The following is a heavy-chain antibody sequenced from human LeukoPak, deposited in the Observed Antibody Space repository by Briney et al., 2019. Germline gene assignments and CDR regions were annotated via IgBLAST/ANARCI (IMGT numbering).Heavy chain of an antibody. CDR1: GYTFTGYY. D-gene: IGHD4-23*01. CDR3: ARRGNPVGGVDAFNI. V-gene: IGHV1-2*02. Sequence: GASVKVSCKASGYTFTGYYMHWVRQAPGQGLEWMGWINPNSGGTNYAQKFQGRVTMTRDTSISIAYMELSRLRSDDTAVYYCARRGNPVGGVDAFNIWGQGTTVTVSS. J-gene: IGHJ3*02. CDR2: INPNSGGT.